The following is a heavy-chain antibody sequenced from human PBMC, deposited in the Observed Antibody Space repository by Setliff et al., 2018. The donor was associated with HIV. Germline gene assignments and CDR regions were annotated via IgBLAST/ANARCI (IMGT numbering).Heavy chain of an antibody. D-gene: IGHD2-21*02. V-gene: IGHV4-34*10. CDR2: VTHSGTT. J-gene: IGHJ4*02. CDR1: GGSFSGFY. Sequence: SETLSLTCAVYGGSFSGFYWTFIRQSPGKGLEWIGEVTHSGTTTYDPSLKSRITISVDTSKNQFSLKLTSVTAADTAVYYCAMSWGLRVQMWAPPDYWGQGTLVTVSS. CDR3: AMSWGLRVQMWAPPDY.